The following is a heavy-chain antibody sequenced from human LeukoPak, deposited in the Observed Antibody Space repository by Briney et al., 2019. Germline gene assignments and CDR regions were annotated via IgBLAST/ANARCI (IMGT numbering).Heavy chain of an antibody. CDR2: ISYDGSNK. V-gene: IGHV3-30-3*01. J-gene: IGHJ5*02. CDR1: GFTFSSYA. D-gene: IGHD3-10*01. Sequence: GGSLRLSCPVSGFTFSSYAMHWVRQAPGKGLEWVAVISYDGSNKYYADSVKGRFTISRDNSKNTLYLQMNSLRAEDTAVYYCARAYYGSGSYYPAWFDPWGQGTLVPVSS. CDR3: ARAYYGSGSYYPAWFDP.